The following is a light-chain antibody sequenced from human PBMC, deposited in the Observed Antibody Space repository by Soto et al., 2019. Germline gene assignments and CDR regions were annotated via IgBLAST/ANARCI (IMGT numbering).Light chain of an antibody. V-gene: IGLV2-14*03. J-gene: IGLJ1*01. CDR1: SSDIGNNNY. Sequence: QSALTQPPSASGSPGQSVTISCTGTSSDIGNNNYVSWYQQHPGKAPKLMIYDVSDRPSGVSNRFSGSKSGNTASLTISGLQAEDEADYYCNSYTSNNTQVFGTGTKLTVL. CDR3: NSYTSNNTQV. CDR2: DVS.